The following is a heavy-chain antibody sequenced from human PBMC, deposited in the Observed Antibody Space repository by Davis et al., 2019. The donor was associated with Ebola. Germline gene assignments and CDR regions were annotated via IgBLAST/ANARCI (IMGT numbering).Heavy chain of an antibody. D-gene: IGHD6-19*01. Sequence: GGSLRLSCEASGFTFRGAWMNWVRQAPGKGLEWVSGISGSGARTSYANSVKGRFSISRDNYKDTLYLEINSLRAEDTAVYHCAKDMRSAVPGTPDYWGPGTRVTVSS. V-gene: IGHV3-23*01. CDR1: GFTFRGAW. CDR3: AKDMRSAVPGTPDY. CDR2: ISGSGART. J-gene: IGHJ4*02.